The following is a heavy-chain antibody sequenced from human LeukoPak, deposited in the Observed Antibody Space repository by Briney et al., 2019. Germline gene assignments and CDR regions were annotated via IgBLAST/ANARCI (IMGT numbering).Heavy chain of an antibody. Sequence: SVKVSCKASGGTFSSYAISWVRQAPGQGLEWMGGIIPIFGTANYAQKFQGRVTITTDESTSTAYMELSSLRSGDTAVYYCARPARSGYFPYYFDYWGQGTLVTVSS. J-gene: IGHJ4*02. D-gene: IGHD3-3*01. CDR2: IIPIFGTA. V-gene: IGHV1-69*05. CDR3: ARPARSGYFPYYFDY. CDR1: GGTFSSYA.